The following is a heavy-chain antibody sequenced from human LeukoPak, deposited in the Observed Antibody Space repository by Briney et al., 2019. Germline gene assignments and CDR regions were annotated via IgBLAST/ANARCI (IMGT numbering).Heavy chain of an antibody. CDR3: ASPRLGSGYCFDY. Sequence: GGSLRLSCAASGFTVITNDMTWVRQAPGKGLEWVSVIYSGGSTYYADSVKGRFTISRDNSKNTLYLQMNSLRAEDTAVYYCASPRLGSGYCFDYWGQGTLVTVSS. CDR1: GFTVITND. CDR2: IYSGGST. J-gene: IGHJ4*02. V-gene: IGHV3-53*01. D-gene: IGHD3-22*01.